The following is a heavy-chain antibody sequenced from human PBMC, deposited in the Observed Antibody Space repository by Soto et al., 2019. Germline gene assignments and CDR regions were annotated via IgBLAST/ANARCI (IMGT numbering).Heavy chain of an antibody. Sequence: PSETLSLTCAVSGGSISSGGYSWSWIRQPPGKGLEWIGYIYHSGSTYYNPSLKSRVTISVDRSKNQFSLKLSSVTAADTAVYYCARAWIRPGRTVWFDPWGQGTLVTVSS. CDR2: IYHSGST. J-gene: IGHJ5*02. V-gene: IGHV4-30-2*01. D-gene: IGHD5-18*01. CDR3: ARAWIRPGRTVWFDP. CDR1: GGSISSGGYS.